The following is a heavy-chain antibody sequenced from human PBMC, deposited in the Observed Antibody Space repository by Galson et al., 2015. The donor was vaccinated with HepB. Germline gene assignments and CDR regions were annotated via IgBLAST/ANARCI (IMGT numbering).Heavy chain of an antibody. V-gene: IGHV3-11*06. Sequence: SLRLSCAVSGFTLFDYYMTWVRQPPGMGLEWVSHLSSSAVHKNYAASVKGRFTISRDDPKKSLYLDMNRLRVDDTAVYYCVILTGYRGYWGQGVLVTVSS. CDR3: VILTGYRGY. J-gene: IGHJ4*02. D-gene: IGHD3-9*01. CDR2: LSSSAVHK. CDR1: GFTLFDYY.